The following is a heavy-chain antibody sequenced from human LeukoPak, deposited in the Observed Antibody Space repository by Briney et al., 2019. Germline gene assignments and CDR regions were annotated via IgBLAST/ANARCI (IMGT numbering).Heavy chain of an antibody. J-gene: IGHJ4*02. Sequence: GRSLRLSCAASGFTFSSYGMHWVRQAPGKGLEWVAVISYHGSNDGSNKYYADSVKGRFTISRDNSKNTLYLQMNSLRPEDTAVYYCAGQYYDILTGYRPLDYWGQGTLVTVSS. CDR2: ISYHGSNDGSNK. V-gene: IGHV3-30*19. CDR1: GFTFSSYG. CDR3: AGQYYDILTGYRPLDY. D-gene: IGHD3-9*01.